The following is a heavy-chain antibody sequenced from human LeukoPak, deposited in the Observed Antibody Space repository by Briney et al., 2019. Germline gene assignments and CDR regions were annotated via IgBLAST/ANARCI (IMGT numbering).Heavy chain of an antibody. D-gene: IGHD3-22*01. V-gene: IGHV4-34*01. Sequence: SETLSLTCAVFGGSFSGYYWSWIRQPPGEGLEWIGSIYYSGSTYYNPSLKSRVTISVDTSKNQFSLKLSSVTAADTAVYYCARNRYYDSSGYSMDVWGQGTTVTVSS. CDR1: GGSFSGYY. CDR3: ARNRYYDSSGYSMDV. CDR2: IYYSGST. J-gene: IGHJ6*02.